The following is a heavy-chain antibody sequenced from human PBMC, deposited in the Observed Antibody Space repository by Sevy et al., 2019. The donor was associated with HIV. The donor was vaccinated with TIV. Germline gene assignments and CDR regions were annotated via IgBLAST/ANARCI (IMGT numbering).Heavy chain of an antibody. Sequence: GGSLRLSCAASGFTFSSYGMHWVRQAPGKGLEWVAVISYDGGNKYYADSAKGRFTISRDNSKNTLYLQMNSLRAEDTAVYYCAKARGPHYYDSSGYYYDGYYYGMDVWGQGTTVTVSS. D-gene: IGHD3-22*01. V-gene: IGHV3-30*18. CDR3: AKARGPHYYDSSGYYYDGYYYGMDV. CDR2: ISYDGGNK. J-gene: IGHJ6*02. CDR1: GFTFSSYG.